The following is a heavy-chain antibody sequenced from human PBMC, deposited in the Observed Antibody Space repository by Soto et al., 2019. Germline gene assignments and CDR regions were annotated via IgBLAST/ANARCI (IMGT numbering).Heavy chain of an antibody. V-gene: IGHV1-69*13. D-gene: IGHD5-18*01. CDR2: IIPIFGTA. CDR3: ARNLYSYGILNWFDP. CDR1: GGAFNSYS. Sequence: PVEVSSKASGGAFNSYSLSSVRQAPGQGLEWMGGIIPIFGTANYAQKFQGRVTITADESTSTAYMELSSLRSEDTAVYYCARNLYSYGILNWFDPWGQGTLVTVSS. J-gene: IGHJ5*02.